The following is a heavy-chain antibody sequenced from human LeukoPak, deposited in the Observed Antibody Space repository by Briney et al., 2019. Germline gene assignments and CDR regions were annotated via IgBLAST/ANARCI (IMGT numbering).Heavy chain of an antibody. CDR3: AIGGLTTIDY. CDR1: GFSLSDFG. D-gene: IGHD2-21*02. Sequence: GGSLRLSCAASGFSLSDFGTHWVRQAPGKGLEWVAVMSSDERNQYYADSVQGRFTLSRDNSRNTLFLQMNSLRVEDTAVYYCAIGGLTTIDYWGQGTLVAVSS. J-gene: IGHJ4*02. CDR2: MSSDERNQ. V-gene: IGHV3-30*03.